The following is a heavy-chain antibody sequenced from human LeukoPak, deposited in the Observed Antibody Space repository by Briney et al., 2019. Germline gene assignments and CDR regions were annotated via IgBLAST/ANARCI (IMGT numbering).Heavy chain of an antibody. Sequence: GGSLRLSCAAYGFIFNNYGLIWVRQAPGKGLEWVSAISNDGGGTNYADFVKGRFTISRDNSKNTLFLQMNSLRAEDTALYYCAKGSSGYFVDLWGQGTLVTVSS. CDR1: GFIFNNYG. V-gene: IGHV3-23*01. CDR2: ISNDGGGT. CDR3: AKGSSGYFVDL. J-gene: IGHJ5*02. D-gene: IGHD3-22*01.